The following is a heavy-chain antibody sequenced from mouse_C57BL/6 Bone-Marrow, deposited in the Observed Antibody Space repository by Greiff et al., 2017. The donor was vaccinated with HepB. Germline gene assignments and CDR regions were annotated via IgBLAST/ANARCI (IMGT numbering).Heavy chain of an antibody. V-gene: IGHV1-42*01. CDR2: INPSTGGT. D-gene: IGHD2-4*01. Sequence: VQLKQSGPELVKPGASVKISCKASGYSFTGYYMNWVKQSPEKSLEWIGEINPSTGGTTYNQKFKAKATLTVDKSSSTAYMQLKSLTSEDSAVYYCARDRYYDYDENDFDYWGQGTTLTVSS. CDR3: ARDRYYDYDENDFDY. J-gene: IGHJ2*01. CDR1: GYSFTGYY.